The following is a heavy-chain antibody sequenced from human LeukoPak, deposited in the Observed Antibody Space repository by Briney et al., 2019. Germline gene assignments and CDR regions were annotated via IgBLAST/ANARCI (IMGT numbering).Heavy chain of an antibody. CDR2: ISYSGST. CDR1: GXSISSYY. J-gene: IGHJ4*02. V-gene: IGHV4-59*08. D-gene: IGHD2-21*01. Sequence: SETLSLTCTVSGXSISSYYWSWIRQPPGKGLEWIGYISYSGSTNYNPSLKSRVTISVDTSKNQFSLKLRSVTAADTAVYYCARHGSDHSFDYWGQGTLVTVSS. CDR3: ARHGSDHSFDY.